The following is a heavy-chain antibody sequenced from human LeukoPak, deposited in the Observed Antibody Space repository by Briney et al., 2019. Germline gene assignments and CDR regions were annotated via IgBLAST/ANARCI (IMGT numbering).Heavy chain of an antibody. CDR3: AKALSYYYDGSGYYYY. Sequence: GGSLRLSCAASGFTFSSYTMSWVRQAPGKGLEWVSTITTSDGNTYYADSVKGRFTVSRDNSKNTLFLQMNSLRAEDTAVYYCAKALSYYYDGSGYYYYWGQGTLVTVSS. D-gene: IGHD3-22*01. V-gene: IGHV3-23*01. J-gene: IGHJ4*02. CDR1: GFTFSSYT. CDR2: ITTSDGNT.